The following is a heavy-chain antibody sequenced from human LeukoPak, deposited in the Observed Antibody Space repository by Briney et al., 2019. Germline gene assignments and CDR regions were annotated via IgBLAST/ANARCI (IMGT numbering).Heavy chain of an antibody. CDR2: INSDGSAT. CDR1: GFTFGSYS. Sequence: GGSLRLSCAASGFTFGSYSMNWVRQAPGKGLEWVSRINSDGSATTYADFVKGRFTISRDNAKNTLYLQMNSLRVDDTAMYYCERDYGAWGQGTLVTVSP. V-gene: IGHV3-74*03. D-gene: IGHD4/OR15-4a*01. CDR3: ERDYGA. J-gene: IGHJ5*02.